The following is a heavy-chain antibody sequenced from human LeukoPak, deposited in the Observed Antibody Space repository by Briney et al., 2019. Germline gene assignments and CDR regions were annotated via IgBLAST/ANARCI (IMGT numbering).Heavy chain of an antibody. J-gene: IGHJ5*02. CDR2: THYSGST. CDR1: GGSISNNFYY. Sequence: PSETLSLTCTVSGGSISNNFYYWAWLRQPPGKGLEWIGSTHYSGSTYNNPPLESRVTLFVDTSKNQFSLKLSSVTAAETSVYYCARHQTYNYGSGSLKYTWIDPWGQGILVTVSS. V-gene: IGHV4-39*01. D-gene: IGHD3-10*01. CDR3: ARHQTYNYGSGSLKYTWIDP.